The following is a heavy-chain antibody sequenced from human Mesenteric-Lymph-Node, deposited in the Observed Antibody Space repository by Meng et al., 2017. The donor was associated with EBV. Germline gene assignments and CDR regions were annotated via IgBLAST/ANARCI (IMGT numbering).Heavy chain of an antibody. D-gene: IGHD6-13*01. J-gene: IGHJ4*02. V-gene: IGHV2-5*02. CDR2: IYWDDDK. CDR3: AHWRSSSWGDY. Sequence: QITLKESVPTLLKPXQTPTLTCTFAGFALSTSGVGVGWIRQPPGKALEWLALIYWDDDKRYSPSLKSRLTITKDTSKNQVVLTMTNMDPVDTATYYCAHWRSSSWGDYWGQGTLVTVSS. CDR1: GFALSTSGVG.